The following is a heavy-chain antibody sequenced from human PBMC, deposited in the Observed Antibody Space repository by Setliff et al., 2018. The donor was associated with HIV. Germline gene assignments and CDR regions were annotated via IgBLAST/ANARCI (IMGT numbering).Heavy chain of an antibody. Sequence: GASVKVSCKASGYTFTSYGITWVRQAPGQGLEWMGWISAYNGNTNYAQKLQGRVTLTTDTSTSTAYMELRSLTSDDTAVYYCARDRSNWNYGKNYMDVWGKGTTVTVSS. CDR2: ISAYNGNT. V-gene: IGHV1-18*01. CDR1: GYTFTSYG. CDR3: ARDRSNWNYGKNYMDV. J-gene: IGHJ6*03. D-gene: IGHD1-7*01.